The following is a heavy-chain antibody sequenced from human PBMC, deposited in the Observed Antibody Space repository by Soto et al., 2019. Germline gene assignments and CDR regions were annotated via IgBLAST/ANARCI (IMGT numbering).Heavy chain of an antibody. CDR1: GFTFDDYA. Sequence: PGGSLRLSCAASGFTFDDYAMHWVRQAPGKGLEWVSGISWNSGSIGYADSVEGRFTISRDNAKNSLYLQMNSLRAEDTALYYCAKGNQYYDFWSGYTNASLMSWFAPWGQGSLVTVSS. J-gene: IGHJ5*02. CDR2: ISWNSGSI. D-gene: IGHD3-3*01. V-gene: IGHV3-9*01. CDR3: AKGNQYYDFWSGYTNASLMSWFAP.